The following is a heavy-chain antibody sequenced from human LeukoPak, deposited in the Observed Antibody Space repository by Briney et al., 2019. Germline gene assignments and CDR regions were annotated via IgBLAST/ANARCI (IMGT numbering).Heavy chain of an antibody. J-gene: IGHJ6*02. CDR2: FIPILGTA. Sequence: SVKVSCKASGGTFRSYGLNWVRQAPGQGLEWMGGFIPILGTAKYAQKLQGRVTITADESTSTGYMELSSLRYEDTAVYYCARGLYCSSSTSYYDYGMDVWGQGTTVTVSS. CDR3: ARGLYCSSSTSYYDYGMDV. D-gene: IGHD2-2*01. V-gene: IGHV1-69*01. CDR1: GGTFRSYG.